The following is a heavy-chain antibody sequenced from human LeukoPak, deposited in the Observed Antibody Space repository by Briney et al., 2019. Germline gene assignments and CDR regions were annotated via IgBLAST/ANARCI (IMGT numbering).Heavy chain of an antibody. CDR1: GGSISSYY. Sequence: PSETLSLTCTVSGGSISSYYWSWIRQPAGKGLEWIGRIYTGGSTNYNPSLKSRVTMSVDTSKNQFSLKLSSVTAADTAVYYCARDLGYSSSPDYYYYGMDVWGQGTTVTVSS. D-gene: IGHD6-6*01. CDR2: IYTGGST. V-gene: IGHV4-4*07. J-gene: IGHJ6*02. CDR3: ARDLGYSSSPDYYYYGMDV.